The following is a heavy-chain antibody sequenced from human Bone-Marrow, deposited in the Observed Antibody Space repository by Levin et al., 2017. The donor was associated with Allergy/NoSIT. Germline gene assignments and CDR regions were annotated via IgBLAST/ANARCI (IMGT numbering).Heavy chain of an antibody. Sequence: PGGSLRLSCVASGFTLSRYAMHWVRQAPGKGLEWVSVISYDGTKKFYGDSVKGRFATSRENAKNTLYLQMNSLRVEDTAIYYCARDDYFDGSGFSLLDSWGQGTLVTVSA. J-gene: IGHJ4*02. D-gene: IGHD3-22*01. CDR3: ARDDYFDGSGFSLLDS. CDR1: GFTLSRYA. CDR2: ISYDGTKK. V-gene: IGHV3-30*09.